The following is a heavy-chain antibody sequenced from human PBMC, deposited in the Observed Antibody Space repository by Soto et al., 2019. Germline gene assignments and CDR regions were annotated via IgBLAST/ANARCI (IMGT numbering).Heavy chain of an antibody. CDR2: SIPIFGTA. D-gene: IGHD1-20*01. CDR3: ARAMYNWSERGWVDH. CDR1: GGTFSNYA. Sequence: QVQLVQSGAEVKKPGSSVKVSCKASGGTFSNYAITWVRQAPGQVLEWMGGSIPIFGTANYAQNFQGRVKIPATRPNSTAYMDLSRLRSEKKAVYDCARAMYNWSERGWVDHWGQGTLVTVSS. V-gene: IGHV1-69*06. J-gene: IGHJ5*02.